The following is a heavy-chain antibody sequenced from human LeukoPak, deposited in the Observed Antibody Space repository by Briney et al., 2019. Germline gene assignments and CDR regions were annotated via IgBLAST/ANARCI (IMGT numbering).Heavy chain of an antibody. CDR3: ARTSPGGYCSSTSCDDY. J-gene: IGHJ4*02. Sequence: PSETLSLTCTVSGGSISSYYWSWVRQPAGKGREWIGRIYTSGSTNYNPSLKSRVTMSVDTSKNQFSLKLSSVTAADTAVYYCARTSPGGYCSSTSCDDYWGQGTLVTVSS. CDR1: GGSISSYY. CDR2: IYTSGST. D-gene: IGHD2-2*01. V-gene: IGHV4-4*07.